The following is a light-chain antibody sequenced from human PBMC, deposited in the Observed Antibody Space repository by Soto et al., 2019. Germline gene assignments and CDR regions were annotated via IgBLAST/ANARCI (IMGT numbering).Light chain of an antibody. CDR2: GAS. CDR1: QSINSE. Sequence: EIVMTQSPATLSLSPGERAALSCRASQSINSELAWYQQKPGQPPRLLIYGASTRATGVPARFTGSESGSVVTPTVNLLPSDDFAVHYCQQGHNWPITFGQGTKLEI. CDR3: QQGHNWPIT. J-gene: IGKJ2*01. V-gene: IGKV3-15*01.